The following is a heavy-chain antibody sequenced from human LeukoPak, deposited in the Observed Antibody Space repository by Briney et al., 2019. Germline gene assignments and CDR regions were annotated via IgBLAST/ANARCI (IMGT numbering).Heavy chain of an antibody. Sequence: GGSLRLSCAASGFTFSSYGMHWVRQAPGKGLGGVAFIRYDGSNKYYADSVKGRFTIARAKSKNTLYLQMNSLRAEATAVYYCASRCTSTSCWGVDYWGQGPLVTVSS. CDR1: GFTFSSYG. CDR3: ASRCTSTSCWGVDY. D-gene: IGHD2-2*01. J-gene: IGHJ4*02. CDR2: IRYDGSNK. V-gene: IGHV3-30*02.